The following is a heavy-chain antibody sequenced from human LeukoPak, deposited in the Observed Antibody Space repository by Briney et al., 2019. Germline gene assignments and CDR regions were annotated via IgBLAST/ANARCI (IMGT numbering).Heavy chain of an antibody. J-gene: IGHJ6*02. V-gene: IGHV4-61*02. Sequence: SQTLSLTCTVSGGSISSGSYYWSWIRQPARKGLEWIGRIYTSGSTNYNPSLKSRVTISVDTSKNQFSLKLSSVTAADTAVYYCARGYYDFWSGSALYYYGMDVWGQGTTVTVSS. CDR3: ARGYYDFWSGSALYYYGMDV. D-gene: IGHD3-3*01. CDR2: IYTSGST. CDR1: GGSISSGSYY.